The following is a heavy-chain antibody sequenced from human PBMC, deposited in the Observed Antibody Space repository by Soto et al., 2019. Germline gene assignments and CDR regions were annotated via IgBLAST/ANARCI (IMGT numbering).Heavy chain of an antibody. V-gene: IGHV4-39*01. CDR3: ARQKVSYDILTGRWFDP. CDR1: GGSISSSSYY. Sequence: SETLSLTCTVSGGSISSSSYYWGWIRQPPGKGLEWIGSIYYSGSTYYNPSLKSRVTISVDTSKNQFSLKLSSVTAADAAVYYCARQKVSYDILTGRWFDPWGQGTLVTVSS. D-gene: IGHD3-9*01. CDR2: IYYSGST. J-gene: IGHJ5*02.